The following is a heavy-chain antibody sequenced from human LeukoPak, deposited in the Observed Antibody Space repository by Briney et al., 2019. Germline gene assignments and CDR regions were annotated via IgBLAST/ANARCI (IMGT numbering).Heavy chain of an antibody. J-gene: IGHJ4*02. CDR3: AKDKTRGPGDY. Sequence: GGSLRLSCAASGFTFDDYAMHWVRQTPGKGLECVSLISEDGGDTWYADSVKGRFTISRDNSKNSLYLQMNSLRAEDTAFYYCAKDKTRGPGDYWARGPLVPVSS. CDR2: ISEDGGDT. V-gene: IGHV3-43*02. D-gene: IGHD1-14*01. CDR1: GFTFDDYA.